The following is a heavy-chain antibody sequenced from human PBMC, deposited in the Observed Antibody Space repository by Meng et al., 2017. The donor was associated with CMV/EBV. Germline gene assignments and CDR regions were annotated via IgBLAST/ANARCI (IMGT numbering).Heavy chain of an antibody. V-gene: IGHV1-2*02. CDR3: AINGITGTTLTWYFDL. J-gene: IGHJ2*01. D-gene: IGHD1-7*01. Sequence: ASVKVSCKGSGYTFTGYYLHWVRQAPGQGLEWMGWINPNTNGTNYAQKFQGRVSMTRDTSISIAYMELSRLRSDDTAVYYCAINGITGTTLTWYFDLWGRGTLVTVSS. CDR2: INPNTNGT. CDR1: GYTFTGYY.